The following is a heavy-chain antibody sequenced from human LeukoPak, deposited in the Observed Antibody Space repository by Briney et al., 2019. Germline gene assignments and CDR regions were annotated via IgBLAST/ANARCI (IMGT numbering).Heavy chain of an antibody. V-gene: IGHV6-1*01. CDR3: ARELVLYFFDY. J-gene: IGHJ4*02. Sequence: SQTLSLTCAISGDSVSSNSAAWHWIRHSPSRGLEWLGRTYYRSKWYSQYAVSVKSRIAINSDTSKNQFSLQLNSVTPDDTAVYFCARELVLYFFDYWGQGTLVTVSS. D-gene: IGHD3-3*02. CDR1: GDSVSSNSAA. CDR2: TYYRSKWYS.